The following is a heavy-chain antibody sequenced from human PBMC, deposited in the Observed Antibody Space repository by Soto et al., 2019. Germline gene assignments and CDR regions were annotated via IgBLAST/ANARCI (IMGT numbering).Heavy chain of an antibody. J-gene: IGHJ4*02. CDR3: ARDKITGLFDY. D-gene: IGHD2-8*02. CDR1: GGSFSGYY. Sequence: PSETLSLTCAVYGGSFSGYYWSWIRQPPGKGLEWIGEINHSESTNYNPSLKSRVTISVDTSKNQFSLKLTSVTAADTAVYYCARDKITGLFDYWGQGTLVTVSS. CDR2: INHSEST. V-gene: IGHV4-34*01.